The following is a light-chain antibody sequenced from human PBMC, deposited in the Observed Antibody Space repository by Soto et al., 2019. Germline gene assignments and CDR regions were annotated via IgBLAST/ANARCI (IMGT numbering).Light chain of an antibody. CDR1: QSVSSY. CDR2: GAS. V-gene: IGKV3-11*01. J-gene: IGKJ2*01. Sequence: EIVLTQSPATLSLSPGERATLSCRASQSVSSYLAWYQQKPGQAPRLLIYGASNRTTGIPARFSGSGSGTDFTLTISSVEPEDFGVYYCQNRGRWPRTFGQGTKLESK. CDR3: QNRGRWPRT.